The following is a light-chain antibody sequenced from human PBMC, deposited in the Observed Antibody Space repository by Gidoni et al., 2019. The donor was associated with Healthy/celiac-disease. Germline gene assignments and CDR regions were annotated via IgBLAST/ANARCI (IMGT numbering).Light chain of an antibody. J-gene: IGKJ4*01. CDR2: AAS. CDR1: QGMRNE. V-gene: IGKV1-17*01. Sequence: DIQMTQSPFSLSASVVDRVTSTCRASQGMRNELSWYQQKTGKAPKRLIYAASNLHSGVPSRFSGSGSVTEFTLTISILQPEYFATYFCLQHSSYPLTFGGGTKVEIK. CDR3: LQHSSYPLT.